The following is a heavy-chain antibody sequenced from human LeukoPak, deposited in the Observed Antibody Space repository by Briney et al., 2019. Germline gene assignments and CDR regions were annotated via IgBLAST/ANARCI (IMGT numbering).Heavy chain of an antibody. CDR1: GFTFSSYW. J-gene: IGHJ3*02. Sequence: GGSLRLSRAASGFTFSSYWMHWVRQAPGKGLVWVSRINNDGSSTSYADSVKGRFTISRDNAKNTLYLQMNSLRAEDTAVYYCAKDRYGDYGPFDNWGQGTMVTVSS. CDR3: AKDRYGDYGPFDN. D-gene: IGHD4-17*01. CDR2: INNDGSST. V-gene: IGHV3-74*01.